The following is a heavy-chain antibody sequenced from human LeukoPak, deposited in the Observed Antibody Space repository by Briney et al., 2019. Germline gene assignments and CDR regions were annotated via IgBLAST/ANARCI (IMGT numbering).Heavy chain of an antibody. CDR2: IYYSGST. CDR3: ARKLRFLEWLPYARWFDP. V-gene: IGHV4-30-4*08. Sequence: SETLSLTCTVSGGSTSSGDYYWSWIRQPPGKGLEWIGYIYYSGSTYYNPSLKSRVTIPVDTSKNQFSLKLSSVTAADTAVYYCARKLRFLEWLPYARWFDPWGQGTLVTVSS. D-gene: IGHD3-3*01. J-gene: IGHJ5*02. CDR1: GGSTSSGDYY.